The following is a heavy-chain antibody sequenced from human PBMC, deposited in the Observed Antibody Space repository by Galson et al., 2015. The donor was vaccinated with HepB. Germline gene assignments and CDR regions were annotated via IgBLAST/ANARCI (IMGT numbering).Heavy chain of an antibody. D-gene: IGHD3-22*01. V-gene: IGHV4-39*01. CDR2: IYSSGST. Sequence: LSLTCHVSGDSISSSNYYWGWIRQPPGEGLEWIGNIYSSGSTYYHPSLKGRVTISVDSSRNQVSLRLNFVNAADTAVYYCASSGADYYDSSGFYYKHHDAFDIWGQGTTVIVSS. CDR3: ASSGADYYDSSGFYYKHHDAFDI. CDR1: GDSISSSNYY. J-gene: IGHJ3*02.